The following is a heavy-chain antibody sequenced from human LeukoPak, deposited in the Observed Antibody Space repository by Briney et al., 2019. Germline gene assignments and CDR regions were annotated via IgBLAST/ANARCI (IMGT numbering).Heavy chain of an antibody. Sequence: SETLSVTCTVSGGSISNYYWNWIRQPPGKGLEWSGYIYYSGSTKYNPSLKRRVTISVDTSKNQFSLKLSSLSAADTAVYYCARDISDYGSGGYYFDYWGQGTLVTVSS. V-gene: IGHV4-59*01. CDR1: GGSISNYY. CDR3: ARDISDYGSGGYYFDY. D-gene: IGHD3-10*01. J-gene: IGHJ4*02. CDR2: IYYSGST.